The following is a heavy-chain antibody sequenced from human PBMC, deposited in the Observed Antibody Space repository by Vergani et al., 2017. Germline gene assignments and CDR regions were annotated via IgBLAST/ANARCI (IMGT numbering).Heavy chain of an antibody. Sequence: QVQLQESGPGLVKPSETLSLTCTVSGGSISSYYWSWIRQPPGKGLEWIGYIYYSGSTNYNPSLKSRVTISVDTSKTQFSLKLSSVTAADTAVYSCARGARKNDVWGGSRPRTTDDAFDIWGQGTMVTVSS. CDR3: ARGARKNDVWGGSRPRTTDDAFDI. D-gene: IGHD3-3*01. CDR1: GGSISSYY. J-gene: IGHJ3*02. V-gene: IGHV4-59*12. CDR2: IYYSGST.